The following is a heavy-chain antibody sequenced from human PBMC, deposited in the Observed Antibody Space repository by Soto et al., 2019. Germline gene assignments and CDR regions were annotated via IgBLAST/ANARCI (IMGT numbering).Heavy chain of an antibody. Sequence: VQLEESGGGVVQPGRSLRLSCEASGFTFNTYSMHWVRQPPGKGLEWISYISSNSNYKNHADSVRGRFTISRDNAKNSLYLQMNGLRAEDTAVYYCARATGYYHTSGSDSWGQGTLVTVSS. V-gene: IGHV3-21*05. CDR3: ARATGYYHTSGSDS. CDR2: ISSNSNYK. J-gene: IGHJ4*02. CDR1: GFTFNTYS. D-gene: IGHD3-22*01.